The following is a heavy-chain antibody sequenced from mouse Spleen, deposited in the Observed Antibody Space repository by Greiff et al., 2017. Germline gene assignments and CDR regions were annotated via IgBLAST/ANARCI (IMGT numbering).Heavy chain of an antibody. Sequence: EVQLVESGGGLVQPGGSLKLSCATSGFTFSDYYMYWVRQTPEKRLEWVAYISNGGGSTYYPDTVKGRFTISRDNAKNTLYLQMSRLKSEDTAMYYCARRPYGFYYAMDYWGQGTSVTVSS. CDR2: ISNGGGST. CDR1: GFTFSDYY. V-gene: IGHV5-12*02. CDR3: ARRPYGFYYAMDY. D-gene: IGHD1-1*01. J-gene: IGHJ4*01.